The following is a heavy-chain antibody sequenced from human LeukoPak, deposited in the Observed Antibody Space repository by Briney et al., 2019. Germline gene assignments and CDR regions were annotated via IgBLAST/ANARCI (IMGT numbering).Heavy chain of an antibody. CDR1: GDSMSSYY. Sequence: SETLSLTCSVSGDSMSSYYWSWIRQPPGKGLEWIGYIYYSGSTNYNPSLKSRVTISVDTSKNQFSLKLSSVTAADTAVYYCATHSSSWYKAFDIWGQGTMVTVSS. CDR3: ATHSSSWYKAFDI. D-gene: IGHD6-13*01. V-gene: IGHV4-59*08. CDR2: IYYSGST. J-gene: IGHJ3*02.